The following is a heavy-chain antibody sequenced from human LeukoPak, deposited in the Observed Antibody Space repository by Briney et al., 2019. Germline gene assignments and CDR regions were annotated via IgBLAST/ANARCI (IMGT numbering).Heavy chain of an antibody. Sequence: GGSLRLSCAASGFTFSRYWMSWVRQAPGKGLEWVSVISGSGGSRYYADSVKGRFTISRDNSKNTLYLQMNSLRAEDTAVYYCAKDLLRIEYYFDYWGQGTLVTVSS. V-gene: IGHV3-23*01. CDR1: GFTFSRYW. CDR2: ISGSGGSR. CDR3: AKDLLRIEYYFDY. D-gene: IGHD4-17*01. J-gene: IGHJ4*02.